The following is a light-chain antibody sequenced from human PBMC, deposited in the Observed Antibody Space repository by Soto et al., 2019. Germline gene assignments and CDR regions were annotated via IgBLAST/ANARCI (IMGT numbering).Light chain of an antibody. CDR2: DAS. CDR1: HSFITY. Sequence: EIVLTHSPATLSFSPGERATLSSMSSHSFITYLALYQPKPVQAPRLLIYDASNRATGIQERFSGSGSETAFTLIIGRLEPEDFEVYYCQHRSDWPITFGQGTRLEIK. V-gene: IGKV3-11*01. J-gene: IGKJ5*01. CDR3: QHRSDWPIT.